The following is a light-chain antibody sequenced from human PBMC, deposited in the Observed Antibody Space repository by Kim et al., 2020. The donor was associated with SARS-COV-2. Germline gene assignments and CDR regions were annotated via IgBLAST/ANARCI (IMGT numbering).Light chain of an antibody. V-gene: IGKV3-15*01. CDR3: QQYDDWPPWT. CDR1: QSVSDN. J-gene: IGKJ1*01. CDR2: GAS. Sequence: SLGESATLSGRASQSVSDNLAWYQQKPGQAPRLLIYGASTRATGIPARFSGSGSGTEFTLTISSLQSEDSAVYYCQQYDDWPPWTFGQGTKVDIK.